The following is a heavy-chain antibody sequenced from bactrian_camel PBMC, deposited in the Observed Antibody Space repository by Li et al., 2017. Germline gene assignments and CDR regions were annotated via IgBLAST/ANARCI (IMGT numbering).Heavy chain of an antibody. CDR2: TRHSDGLL. CDR1: ANTYSSYC. D-gene: IGHD6*01. J-gene: IGHJ4*01. V-gene: IGHV3-3*01. Sequence: QLVESGGGSVQAGGSLRLSCAASANTYSSYCMGWFRQAPGKEREGVAATRHSDGLLSYADSVKGRFTISRDSAKNTVYLQMNNLQPEDTATYYCAEGRGSRGEHCYSLNYWGQGTQVTVS. CDR3: AEGRGSRGEHCYSLNY.